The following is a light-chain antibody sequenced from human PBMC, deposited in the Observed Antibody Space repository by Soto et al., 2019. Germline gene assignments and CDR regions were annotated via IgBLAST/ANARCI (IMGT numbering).Light chain of an antibody. J-gene: IGKJ1*01. CDR2: GAS. CDR3: QQYNNWPPWT. Sequence: RVMTQSPATLSLSPGERATLSCRASQSVSTNVAWYQQKPGQAPRLLIYGASTRATDIPARFSSSGSGTDFTLTISSLQSEDFAVYYCQQYNNWPPWTFGQGTKVDIK. CDR1: QSVSTN. V-gene: IGKV3-15*01.